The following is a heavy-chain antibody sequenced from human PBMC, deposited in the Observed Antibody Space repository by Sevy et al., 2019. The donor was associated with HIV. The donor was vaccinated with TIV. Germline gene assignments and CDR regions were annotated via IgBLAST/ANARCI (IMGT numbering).Heavy chain of an antibody. D-gene: IGHD6-19*01. CDR1: GFSFNTHA. CDR3: AREGGRTSAWTPGKY. CDR2: ISYDGSAK. V-gene: IGHV3-30-3*01. Sequence: GGSLRLSCAASGFSFNTHAMHWVRQAPGKGLDWVALISYDGSAKYYADSVKGRFTVSRDDSKNTLYLQMNSLRPEDSAVYYGAREGGRTSAWTPGKYWGQGTQVTVSS. J-gene: IGHJ4*02.